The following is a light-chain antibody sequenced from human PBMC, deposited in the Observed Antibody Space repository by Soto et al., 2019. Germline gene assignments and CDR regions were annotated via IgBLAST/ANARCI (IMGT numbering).Light chain of an antibody. CDR1: SSDVGGYDY. V-gene: IGLV2-14*01. Sequence: QSALTQPASVSGSPGQSITISCTGTSSDVGGYDYVSWYQQHTGKVPKLMIYDVSSRPSGVSNRFSGSKSGNTASLTISGLQAEDEEDYYCSSYASSSTLVFGGGTKVNVL. J-gene: IGLJ2*01. CDR2: DVS. CDR3: SSYASSSTLV.